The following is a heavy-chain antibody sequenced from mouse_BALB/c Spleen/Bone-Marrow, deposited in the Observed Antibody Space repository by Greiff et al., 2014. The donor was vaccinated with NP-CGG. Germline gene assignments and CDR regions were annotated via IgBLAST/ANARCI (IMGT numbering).Heavy chain of an antibody. D-gene: IGHD2-14*01. CDR2: ISYDGSK. CDR3: ASVEVHAMDY. CDR1: GYSFTSGYF. J-gene: IGHJ4*01. V-gene: IGHV3-6*02. Sequence: VQLQQSGPGLVQPSQSLSLSCSVSGYSFTSGYFLKLVRQFSGNQMEWLGYISYDGSKHYNPSLTNLVSITRDTPKNQFVQKLNSVTTEDTATYYCASVEVHAMDYWGQGTSVTVST.